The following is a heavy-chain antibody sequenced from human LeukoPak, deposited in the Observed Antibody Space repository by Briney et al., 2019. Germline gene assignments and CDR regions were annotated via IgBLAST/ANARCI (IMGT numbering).Heavy chain of an antibody. V-gene: IGHV3-21*04. Sequence: GGSLRLSCAASGFTFSSYSMNWVRQAPGKGLEWVSSISSSSSYIYYADSVKGRFTISRDNSKNTLYLQMNSLRAEDTAVYYCAKWGYGSGRYYYYYMDVWGKGTTVTISS. J-gene: IGHJ6*03. CDR2: ISSSSSYI. CDR1: GFTFSSYS. D-gene: IGHD3-10*01. CDR3: AKWGYGSGRYYYYYMDV.